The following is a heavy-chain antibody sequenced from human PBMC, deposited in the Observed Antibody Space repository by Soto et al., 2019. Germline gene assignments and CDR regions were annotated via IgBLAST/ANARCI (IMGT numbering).Heavy chain of an antibody. D-gene: IGHD2-2*02. CDR3: ARVVVVPAATPFDY. J-gene: IGHJ4*02. V-gene: IGHV3-30-3*01. CDR2: ISYDGSNK. CDR1: GFTFSSYA. Sequence: GGSLRLSCAASGFTFSSYAMHWVRQAPGKGLEWVAVISYDGSNKYYADSVKGRFTISRDNSKNTLYLQMNSLRAEDTAVYYCARVVVVPAATPFDYWGQGTLVTVSS.